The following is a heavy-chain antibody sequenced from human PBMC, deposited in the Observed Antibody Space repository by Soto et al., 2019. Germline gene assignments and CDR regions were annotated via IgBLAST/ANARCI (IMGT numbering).Heavy chain of an antibody. D-gene: IGHD5-12*01. J-gene: IGHJ5*02. Sequence: PSQTLSLTCAISGDSGSSNTASWNWIRQAPSRGLEWLGRTYFRSKWYNDYAVSVKSRIIINPDTSNNQFSLQLNSVTPEDTAVYFCAKGDNLGPKTGYAFDPWGQGIMVTVS. CDR2: TYFRSKWYN. CDR1: GDSGSSNTAS. V-gene: IGHV6-1*01. CDR3: AKGDNLGPKTGYAFDP.